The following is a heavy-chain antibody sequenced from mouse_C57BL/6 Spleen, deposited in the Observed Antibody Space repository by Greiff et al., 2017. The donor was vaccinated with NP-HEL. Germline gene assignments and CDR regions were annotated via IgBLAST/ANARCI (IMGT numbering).Heavy chain of an antibody. CDR2: IDPSDSYT. CDR3: ARSGYYGSSYDAD. V-gene: IGHV1-69*01. D-gene: IGHD1-1*01. CDR1: GYTFTSYW. Sequence: QVQLQQPGAELVMPGASVKLSCKASGYTFTSYWMHWVKQRPGQGLEWIGEIDPSDSYTNYNQKFKGKSTLTVDKSSSTAYMQLSSLTSEDSAVYYCARSGYYGSSYDADWGQGTLVTVSA. J-gene: IGHJ3*01.